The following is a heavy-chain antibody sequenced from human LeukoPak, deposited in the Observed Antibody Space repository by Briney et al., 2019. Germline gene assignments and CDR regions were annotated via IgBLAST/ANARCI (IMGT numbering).Heavy chain of an antibody. CDR2: VDLEDGET. J-gene: IGHJ4*02. CDR3: ATDRYIVGATSFDY. CDR1: GYTFTDYY. V-gene: IGHV1-69-2*01. Sequence: EATVKISCKVSGYTFTDYYMHWVQQAPGKGLEWMGLVDLEDGETIYAEKFQGRVTITADTSTDTAYMELSSLRSEDTAVYYCATDRYIVGATSFDYWGQGTLVTVSS. D-gene: IGHD1-26*01.